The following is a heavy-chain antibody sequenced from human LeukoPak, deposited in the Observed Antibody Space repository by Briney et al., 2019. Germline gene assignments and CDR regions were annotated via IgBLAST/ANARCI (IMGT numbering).Heavy chain of an antibody. Sequence: GGSLRLSCAASGFTFSSYAMSWVRQAPGKGLEWVSAISGSGGSTYYADSVKGRFTISRDNSKNTLYLQMNSLRAEDTAVYYCAKGTYYYGSGSYFDHWGQGTLVTVSS. J-gene: IGHJ4*02. CDR1: GFTFSSYA. CDR2: ISGSGGST. D-gene: IGHD3-10*01. V-gene: IGHV3-23*01. CDR3: AKGTYYYGSGSYFDH.